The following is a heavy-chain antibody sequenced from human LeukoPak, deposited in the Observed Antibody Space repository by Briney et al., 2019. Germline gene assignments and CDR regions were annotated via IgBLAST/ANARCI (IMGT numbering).Heavy chain of an antibody. D-gene: IGHD3-22*01. Sequence: PGGSLRLSCAASGFTFSSYSMNWVRQAPGKGLEWVSYISSSSSTIYYADSVKGRFTISRDNAKNSLYLQMNSLRAEDTAVYYCARGGSSHDYYDSRGPTDYWGQGTLVTVSS. V-gene: IGHV3-48*01. CDR3: ARGGSSHDYYDSRGPTDY. J-gene: IGHJ4*02. CDR1: GFTFSSYS. CDR2: ISSSSSTI.